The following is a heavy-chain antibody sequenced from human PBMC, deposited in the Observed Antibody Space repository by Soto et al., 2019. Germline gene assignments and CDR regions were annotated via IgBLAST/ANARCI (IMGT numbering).Heavy chain of an antibody. Sequence: GGSLRLSCADSGFTFSSYGMHWVRQAPGKGLEWVAVISYDGSNKYYADSVKGRFTISRDNSKNTLYLQMNSLRAEDTAGYYCARSFGVAAAGPFDYWGQGT. CDR3: ARSFGVAAAGPFDY. V-gene: IGHV3-30*03. D-gene: IGHD6-13*01. J-gene: IGHJ4*02. CDR1: GFTFSSYG. CDR2: ISYDGSNK.